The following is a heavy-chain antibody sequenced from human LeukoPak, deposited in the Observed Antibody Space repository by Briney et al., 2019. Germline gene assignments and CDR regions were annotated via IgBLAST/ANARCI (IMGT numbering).Heavy chain of an antibody. Sequence: PSQTLSLTCTVSGGSINSGVYYWSWIRQYPGKGLEWIGSIFYSGSTYYNPSLKSRFIISVDTSKNQFSLKLSSVTAADTAVYYCAREYSDILTGYYLFDSWGQGTLVTVSS. J-gene: IGHJ4*02. CDR3: AREYSDILTGYYLFDS. D-gene: IGHD3-9*01. V-gene: IGHV4-31*03. CDR2: IFYSGST. CDR1: GGSINSGVYY.